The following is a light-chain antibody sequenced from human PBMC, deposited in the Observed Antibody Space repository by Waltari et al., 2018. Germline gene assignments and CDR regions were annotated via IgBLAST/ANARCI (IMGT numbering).Light chain of an antibody. CDR3: QSYDSSLSAL. V-gene: IGLV1-40*01. J-gene: IGLJ2*01. CDR1: SSNIGAGYD. Sequence: QSVLTQPPSVSGAPGQRVTISCTGSSSNIGAGYDVHWYQQLPGTAPNLLISGNSNRPSGVPDRFSGSKSGTSASLAITGLQAEDEADYYCQSYDSSLSALFGGGTKLTVL. CDR2: GNS.